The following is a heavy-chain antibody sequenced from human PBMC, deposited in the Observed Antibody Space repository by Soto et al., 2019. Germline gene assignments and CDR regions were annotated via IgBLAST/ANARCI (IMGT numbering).Heavy chain of an antibody. V-gene: IGHV4-39*01. J-gene: IGHJ6*02. Sequence: QLQLQESGPGLVKPSETLSLTCTSSGDSISDSSFYWAWIRQPPGKGLEWIGSIYYKGYTKYTPSRESRVTITVDTSRNQFSLRLSSVTAADTAVYFCARHPDYGGNYYYYGMDVWGPGTTVIVSS. D-gene: IGHD4-17*01. CDR3: ARHPDYGGNYYYYGMDV. CDR2: IYYKGYT. CDR1: GDSISDSSFY.